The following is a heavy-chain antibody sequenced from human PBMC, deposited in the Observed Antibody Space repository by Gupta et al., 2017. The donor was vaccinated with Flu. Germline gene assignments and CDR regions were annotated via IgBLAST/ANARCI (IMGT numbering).Heavy chain of an antibody. V-gene: IGHV1-69*01. J-gene: IGHJ6*03. Sequence: APGQGLEWMGGIIPIFGTANYAQKFQGRVTITADESTSTAYMELSSLRSEDTAVYYCARVIAANYYYYYMDVWGKGTTVTVSS. D-gene: IGHD6-13*01. CDR3: ARVIAANYYYYYMDV. CDR2: IIPIFGTA.